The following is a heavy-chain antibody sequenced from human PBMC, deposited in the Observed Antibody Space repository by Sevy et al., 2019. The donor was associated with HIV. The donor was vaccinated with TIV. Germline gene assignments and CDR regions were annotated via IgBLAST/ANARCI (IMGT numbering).Heavy chain of an antibody. Sequence: SETLSLTCTVSGGSISSGGYYWSWIRQHPGKGLEWIGYIYYSGSTYYNPSLKSRVTISVDTSKNQFSLKLSSVTAADTAGYYCAGGGSYYGIGYYYGMDVWGQGTTVTVSS. V-gene: IGHV4-31*03. CDR3: AGGGSYYGIGYYYGMDV. CDR1: GGSISSGGYY. D-gene: IGHD1-26*01. J-gene: IGHJ6*02. CDR2: IYYSGST.